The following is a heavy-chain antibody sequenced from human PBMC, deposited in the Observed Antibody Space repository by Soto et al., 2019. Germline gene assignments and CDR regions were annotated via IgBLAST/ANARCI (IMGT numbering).Heavy chain of an antibody. D-gene: IGHD2-8*02. J-gene: IGHJ6*02. V-gene: IGHV1-69*12. CDR3: ARDRVLRGNAYYYGMDV. CDR1: GDTFSSFA. Sequence: QVLLVQSGAEVKKPGSSVKVSCKTSGDTFSSFAISWVRLVPGQGLEWMGVIIPMFSAPPYAQNFQGRVSITADESTRTAYMELSSLRSEDTAIYHCARDRVLRGNAYYYGMDVWGQGTTVTVSS. CDR2: IIPMFSAP.